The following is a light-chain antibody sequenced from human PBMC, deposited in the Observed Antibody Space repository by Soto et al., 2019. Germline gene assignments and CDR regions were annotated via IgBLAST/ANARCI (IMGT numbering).Light chain of an antibody. CDR2: AAS. Sequence: DIQVTQSPSSLPVSIGDRITITCRSSQSISVYLNWYQKKPGTPPKLLIYAASNLQGGVPSRFSGRGSGTDFTLTISSLQPEDFATYYCQQTYGTPYTFGQGTKLEI. CDR1: QSISVY. CDR3: QQTYGTPYT. J-gene: IGKJ2*01. V-gene: IGKV1-39*01.